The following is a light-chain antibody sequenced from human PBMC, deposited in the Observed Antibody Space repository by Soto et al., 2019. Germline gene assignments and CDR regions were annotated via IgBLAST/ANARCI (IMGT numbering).Light chain of an antibody. CDR3: QQYGSSPPIT. Sequence: EIVMTQSPATLSVYPGERATLSCRASQSVSSRLAWYQQKPGQAPRLLIYGASSRATGIPDRFSGSGSGTDFTLTISRLEPEDFAVYYCQQYGSSPPITFGQGTRLEIK. V-gene: IGKV3-20*01. CDR2: GAS. CDR1: QSVSSR. J-gene: IGKJ5*01.